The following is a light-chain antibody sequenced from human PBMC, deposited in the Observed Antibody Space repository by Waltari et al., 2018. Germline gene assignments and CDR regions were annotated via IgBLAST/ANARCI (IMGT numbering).Light chain of an antibody. Sequence: QSVVTQPPSASGTPGQRVTTSCSGSSSNIGSNYVYLFQQLPGTAPKLLIYRHNRRPSGGPARLSGCNSGTSASLASSGLRSEDEADDYCAAWDDSLSGPVFGGGTKLTVL. CDR1: SSNIGSNY. CDR3: AAWDDSLSGPV. CDR2: RHN. J-gene: IGLJ2*01. V-gene: IGLV1-47*01.